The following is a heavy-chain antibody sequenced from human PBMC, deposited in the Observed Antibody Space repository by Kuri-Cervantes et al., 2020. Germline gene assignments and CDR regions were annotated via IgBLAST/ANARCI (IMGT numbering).Heavy chain of an antibody. CDR3: ASLLNELFTIDY. D-gene: IGHD1-1*01. CDR2: IYHSGST. Sequence: SETLSLTCAVSGGSISSSNWWSWVRQPPGKGLEWIGEIYHSGSTNYNPSLKSRVTISVDTSKNQFSLRLSSVTAADTAVYYCASLLNELFTIDYWGQGTLVTVSS. V-gene: IGHV4-4*02. CDR1: GGSISSSNW. J-gene: IGHJ4*02.